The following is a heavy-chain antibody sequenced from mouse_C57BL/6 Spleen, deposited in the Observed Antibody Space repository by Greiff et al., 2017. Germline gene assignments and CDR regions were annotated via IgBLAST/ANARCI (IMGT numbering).Heavy chain of an antibody. V-gene: IGHV1-81*01. Sequence: QVQLKQSGAELARPGASVKLSCKASGYTFTSYGISWVKQRTGQGLEWIGEIYPRSGNTYYNEKFKGKATLTADKSSSTAYMELRSLTSEDSAVYFCARDPHYYGSSGNFDVWGTGTTVTVSS. CDR1: GYTFTSYG. CDR3: ARDPHYYGSSGNFDV. D-gene: IGHD1-1*01. CDR2: IYPRSGNT. J-gene: IGHJ1*03.